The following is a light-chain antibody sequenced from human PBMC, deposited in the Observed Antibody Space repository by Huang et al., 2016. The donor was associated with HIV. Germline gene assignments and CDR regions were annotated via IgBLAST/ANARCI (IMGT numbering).Light chain of an antibody. CDR2: NTS. CDR1: QSVSSY. Sequence: DIVLTQSPATLSLSPGERATLSCRASQSVSSYLAWYQQKPGQAPRLLIYNTSNRATGIPARLSGGGSGTDFTLTISSLEPEDFAVYYCQQRSNWPITFGQGTRLEI. V-gene: IGKV3-11*01. J-gene: IGKJ5*01. CDR3: QQRSNWPIT.